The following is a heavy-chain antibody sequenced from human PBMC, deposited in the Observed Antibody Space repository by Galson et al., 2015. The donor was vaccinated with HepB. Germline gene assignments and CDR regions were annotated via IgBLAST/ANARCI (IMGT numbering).Heavy chain of an antibody. V-gene: IGHV5-51*01. J-gene: IGHJ4*02. Sequence: QSGAEVKKPGESLKISCKGSGYSFTSYWIGWVRQMPGKGLEWMGIIYPGVSDTRYSPSFQGQVTISADKSISTAYLQWSSLKASDTAMYYCARQARGNYYDSSGYPTFWGQGTLVTVSS. CDR3: ARQARGNYYDSSGYPTF. D-gene: IGHD3-22*01. CDR1: GYSFTSYW. CDR2: IYPGVSDT.